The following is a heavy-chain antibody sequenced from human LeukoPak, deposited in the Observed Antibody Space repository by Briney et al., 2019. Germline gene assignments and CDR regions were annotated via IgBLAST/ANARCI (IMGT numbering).Heavy chain of an antibody. D-gene: IGHD2-15*01. V-gene: IGHV4-59*08. CDR3: ARTYCRGGSCHFDY. CDR2: IYYSGST. J-gene: IGHJ4*02. Sequence: SKTLSLTCTVSGGSISTYHWSWIRQPPGKGLEWIGYIYYSGSTDSNPSLKSRVTISVDTSKNQISLKLSSVTAADTAVYYCARTYCRGGSCHFDYWGQGTLVTVSS. CDR1: GGSISTYH.